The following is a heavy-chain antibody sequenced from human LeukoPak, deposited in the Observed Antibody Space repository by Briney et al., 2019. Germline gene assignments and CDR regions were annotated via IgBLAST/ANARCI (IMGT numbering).Heavy chain of an antibody. Sequence: SETLSLTCTVSGGSISSYYWSWIRQPPGKGLEWIGYIYYSGSTNYNPSLKSRVTISVDTSKNQFSLKLSSVTAADTAVYYRARESYSSSWPNWFDPWGQGTLVTVSS. CDR3: ARESYSSSWPNWFDP. V-gene: IGHV4-59*01. CDR1: GGSISSYY. J-gene: IGHJ5*02. CDR2: IYYSGST. D-gene: IGHD6-13*01.